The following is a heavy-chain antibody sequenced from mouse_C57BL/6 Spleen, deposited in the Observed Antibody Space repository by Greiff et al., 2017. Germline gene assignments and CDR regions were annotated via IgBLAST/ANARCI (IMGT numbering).Heavy chain of an antibody. CDR2: INPNNGGT. D-gene: IGHD1-1*01. CDR3: ATAYLLLRGCNAMDY. CDR1: GYTITDYN. Sequence: EVQLQQSGPELVKPGASVKMSCNASGYTITDYNMHWVKQSPGQSLEWIGYINPNNGGTCYNPKFKGKATLTVNKYSSTAYRELRSLTSEDSAIYYCATAYLLLRGCNAMDYWGQGTSVTVAS. V-gene: IGHV1-22*01. J-gene: IGHJ4*01.